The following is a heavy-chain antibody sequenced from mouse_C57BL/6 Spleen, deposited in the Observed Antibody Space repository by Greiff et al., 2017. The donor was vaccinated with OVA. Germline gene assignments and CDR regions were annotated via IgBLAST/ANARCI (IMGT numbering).Heavy chain of an antibody. V-gene: IGHV1-81*01. CDR2: IYPRSGNT. CDR1: GYTFTSYG. J-gene: IGHJ2*01. CDR3: ARDDYDVGY. Sequence: VKLQESGAELARPGASVKLSCKASGYTFTSYGISWVKQRTGQGLEWIGEIYPRSGNTYYNEKFKGKATLTADKSSSPAYMELRSLTSEDSAVYFCARDDYDVGYWGQGTTLTVSA. D-gene: IGHD2-4*01.